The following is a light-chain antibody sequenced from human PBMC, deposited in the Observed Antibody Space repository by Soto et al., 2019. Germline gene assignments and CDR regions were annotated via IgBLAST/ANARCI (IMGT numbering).Light chain of an antibody. Sequence: QSVLTQPASVSGSPGQSITVSCTGTSSDVGGYNYVSWYQQHPGKAPRLMIYDVTNRPSGVSDRFSGSKSGNTAPLTISGLQAEDEADYYCSSYRRGSTYVFGTGTSSPS. J-gene: IGLJ1*01. CDR2: DVT. CDR1: SSDVGGYNY. CDR3: SSYRRGSTYV. V-gene: IGLV2-14*03.